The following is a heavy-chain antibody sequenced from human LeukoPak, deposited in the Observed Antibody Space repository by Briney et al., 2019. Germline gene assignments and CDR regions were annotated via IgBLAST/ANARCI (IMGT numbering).Heavy chain of an antibody. V-gene: IGHV4-59*12. CDR2: IYYSGST. D-gene: IGHD3-16*01. Sequence: MPSETLSLTCTVSGGSISSYYWSWIRQPPGKGLEWIGYIYYSGSTNYNPSLKSRVTISVDTSKSQFSLKLSSVTAADTAVYYCARDHDYVWGSFLGYYYYYGMDVWGQGTTVTVSS. CDR3: ARDHDYVWGSFLGYYYYYGMDV. CDR1: GGSISSYY. J-gene: IGHJ6*02.